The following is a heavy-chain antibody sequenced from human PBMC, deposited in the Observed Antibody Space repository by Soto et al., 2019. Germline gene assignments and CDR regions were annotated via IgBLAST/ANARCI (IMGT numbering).Heavy chain of an antibody. CDR2: ISYSGST. D-gene: IGHD1-7*01. J-gene: IGHJ6*02. Sequence: SESLSLSCTVEGGTISSFYWSWIRQPPGKGLEWIGYISYSGSTNYNPSLKSRVTISVDTSKNQFSLKLTSVTAADTAVYYCAREGLITGTTYYYYGMDVWGQGTTVTVSS. CDR3: AREGLITGTTYYYYGMDV. CDR1: GGTISSFY. V-gene: IGHV4-59*01.